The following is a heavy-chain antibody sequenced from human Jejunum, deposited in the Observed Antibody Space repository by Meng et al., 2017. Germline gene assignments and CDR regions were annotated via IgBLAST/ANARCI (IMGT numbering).Heavy chain of an antibody. V-gene: IGHV4-39*02. CDR3: ARREWLERFHFDF. CDR1: GGSISNTTYY. D-gene: IGHD6-19*01. CDR2: INYSGRT. J-gene: IGHJ4*02. Sequence: QLQVQESGPGLVKPSETLSLTCSVSGGSISNTTYYWDWIRQPPGKGLEWIGSINYSGRTYHNPSLKSRLTISVDTSKNHLSLKLSSVTAADTAVYYCARREWLERFHFDFWGQGTLVTVSS.